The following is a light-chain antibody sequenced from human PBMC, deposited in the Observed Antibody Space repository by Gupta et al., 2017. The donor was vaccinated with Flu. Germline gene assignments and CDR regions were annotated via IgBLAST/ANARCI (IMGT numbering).Light chain of an antibody. Sequence: DIQMTQSPSSLSASVGDRVTITCQASQDISNYLNWYQQKPGKAPKLLIYDASNLETGVPSRFSGSGSGTDFTFTISSLQPEDIATYYCQHYDNLPQSTFGQGTKLEIK. CDR2: DAS. CDR3: QHYDNLPQST. CDR1: QDISNY. V-gene: IGKV1-33*01. J-gene: IGKJ2*01.